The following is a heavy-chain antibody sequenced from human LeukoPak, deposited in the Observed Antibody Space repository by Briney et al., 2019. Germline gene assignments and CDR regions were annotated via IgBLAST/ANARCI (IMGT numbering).Heavy chain of an antibody. Sequence: GGSLRLSCVASGFSFSSYALSWVRRAPGEGLEWVSGISGSGSTAVYTDSVRGRFTVSRDNSKNTLYLQMNSLRDEDTAVYYCAKDALGGSGSYSWGTFDYWGQGTLVTVSS. CDR2: ISGSGSTA. CDR3: AKDALGGSGSYSWGTFDY. V-gene: IGHV3-23*01. D-gene: IGHD3-10*01. J-gene: IGHJ4*02. CDR1: GFSFSSYA.